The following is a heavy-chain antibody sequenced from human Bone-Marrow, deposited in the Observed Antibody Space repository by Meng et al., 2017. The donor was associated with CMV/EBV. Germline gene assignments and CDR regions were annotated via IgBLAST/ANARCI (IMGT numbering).Heavy chain of an antibody. V-gene: IGHV3-7*01. CDR2: IKQDGSEK. Sequence: GGSLRLSCAASGFTFSSYWMSWVRQAPGKGPEWVANIKQDGSEKYYVDSVKGRFTISRDNAKNSLYLQMNSLRAEDTAVYYCARDLERGLPDYWGQGTLVTVSS. CDR1: GFTFSSYW. CDR3: ARDLERGLPDY. J-gene: IGHJ4*02.